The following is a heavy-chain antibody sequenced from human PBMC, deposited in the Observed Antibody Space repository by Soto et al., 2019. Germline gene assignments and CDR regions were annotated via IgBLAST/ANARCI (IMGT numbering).Heavy chain of an antibody. CDR3: ATERGGGGY. Sequence: EVQLVESGGGLIQPGGSLRLSCAVSGFTVSNNYMSWVRQAPGKGLEGVSVIYSGGYTAYGDSVKGRFTISRDNSKNPLFLQINSRGAADRGVYYCATERGGGGYWGQGTLVTVSS. CDR2: IYSGGYT. V-gene: IGHV3-53*01. D-gene: IGHD3-10*01. CDR1: GFTVSNNY. J-gene: IGHJ4*02.